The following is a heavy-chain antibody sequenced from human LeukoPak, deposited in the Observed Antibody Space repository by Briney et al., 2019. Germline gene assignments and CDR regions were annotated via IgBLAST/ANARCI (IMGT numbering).Heavy chain of an antibody. V-gene: IGHV5-51*01. J-gene: IGHJ5*02. D-gene: IGHD2-2*01. CDR1: GYSFTNYW. Sequence: GESLKISCKGSGYSFTNYWIGWVRQMPGKGLEWMGIIYPGDSDTRYSPSFQGQVTISADKSISTAYLQRSSLKASDTAMYYCARHGCSTTSCAQFDPWGQGTLVTVSS. CDR2: IYPGDSDT. CDR3: ARHGCSTTSCAQFDP.